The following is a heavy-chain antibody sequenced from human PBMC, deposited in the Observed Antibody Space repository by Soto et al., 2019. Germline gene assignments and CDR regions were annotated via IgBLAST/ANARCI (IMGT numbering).Heavy chain of an antibody. J-gene: IGHJ4*02. CDR3: ARGYDNLIDY. D-gene: IGHD3-16*01. CDR2: IDPDGSVK. Sequence: EVQLVESGGGLVQSGGSMRLSCAASGFSFSAYWINWVRQTPGKGVEWVANIDPDGSVKNYAESVKGRFTISRDNAKNSLYLQMNSLRADDTAVYSCARGYDNLIDYWGQGTLVTVSS. V-gene: IGHV3-7*01. CDR1: GFSFSAYW.